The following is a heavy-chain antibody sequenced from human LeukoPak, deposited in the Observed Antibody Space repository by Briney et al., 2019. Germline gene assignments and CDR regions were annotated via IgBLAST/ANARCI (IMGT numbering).Heavy chain of an antibody. Sequence: GGSLRLSCAASGFTFRSYVMSWVRQAPGKGLEWVSAISGGGGSTYYADSVKGRFTISRDNSKNTLYLQMNSLRAEDTAVYYCARGSDSGDPNTWGQGTLVTVSS. D-gene: IGHD4-17*01. CDR2: ISGGGGST. CDR3: ARGSDSGDPNT. J-gene: IGHJ5*02. CDR1: GFTFRSYV. V-gene: IGHV3-23*01.